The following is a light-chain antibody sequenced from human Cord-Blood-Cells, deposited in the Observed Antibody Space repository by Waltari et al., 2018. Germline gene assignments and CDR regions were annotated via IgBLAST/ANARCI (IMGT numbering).Light chain of an antibody. CDR3: QQYNSYPYT. Sequence: QSPSTLSASVGDRVTITCRASQSISSWLAWYQQKPGKAPKLLIYKASSLESGVPSRFSGSGSGTEFTLTISSLQPDDFATYYCQQYNSYPYTFGQGTKLEIK. V-gene: IGKV1-5*03. CDR1: QSISSW. J-gene: IGKJ2*01. CDR2: KAS.